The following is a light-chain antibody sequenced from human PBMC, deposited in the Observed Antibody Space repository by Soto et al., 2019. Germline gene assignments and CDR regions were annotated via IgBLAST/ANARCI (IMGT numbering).Light chain of an antibody. CDR2: KDS. J-gene: IGLJ3*02. Sequence: SYELTQPPSLSVSPGQTARITCSGDALAKQYAYWYQQKPGQAPVLVIYKDSERPSGTPERFSGSSSGTAVTLTISGVQAEDEADYYCQSGDSSGSYWVFGGGTKLTVL. CDR1: ALAKQY. V-gene: IGLV3-25*02. CDR3: QSGDSSGSYWV.